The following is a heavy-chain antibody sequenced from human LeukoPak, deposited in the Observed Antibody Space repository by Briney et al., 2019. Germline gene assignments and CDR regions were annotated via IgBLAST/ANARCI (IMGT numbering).Heavy chain of an antibody. V-gene: IGHV1-2*06. Sequence: ASAKVSCKASGYTFTGYYMHWVRQAPGQGLEWMGRINPNSGGTNYAQKFQGRVTMTRDTSISTAYVELNKLRSDDTAVYYCAREIGYYYDSSGYYPDAFDIWGQGTMVTVSS. D-gene: IGHD3-22*01. CDR3: AREIGYYYDSSGYYPDAFDI. CDR1: GYTFTGYY. J-gene: IGHJ3*02. CDR2: INPNSGGT.